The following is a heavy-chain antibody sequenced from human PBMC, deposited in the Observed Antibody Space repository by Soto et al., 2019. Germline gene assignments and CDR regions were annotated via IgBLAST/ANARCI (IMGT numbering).Heavy chain of an antibody. J-gene: IGHJ6*02. CDR1: GYTXTNYY. D-gene: IGHD3-3*01. CDR2: INPTGCST. CDR3: ARGEWLSTFGMDL. V-gene: IGHV1-46*01. Sequence: SXKVSFKTSGYTXTNYYMHLVRQAPGQGLEWVGIINPTGCSTTYAKKFQGRVTMTRYTSTSTVYIELSSLRSEYTDVYYFARGEWLSTFGMDLWGQGTTGTVS.